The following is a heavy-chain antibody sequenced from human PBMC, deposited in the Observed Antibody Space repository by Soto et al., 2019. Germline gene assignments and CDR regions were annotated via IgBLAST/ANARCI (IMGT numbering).Heavy chain of an antibody. V-gene: IGHV4-59*08. D-gene: IGHD2-15*01. Sequence: SETLSLTCTVSGGSISSYHWSWIRQPPGKGLEWVGYISYSGTTNYNPSLKSRVTISVDTSKNHFSLMLSSVTAADTAVYYCARHYCSGGNCYYFNYWGQGTLVTVSS. CDR1: GGSISSYH. J-gene: IGHJ4*02. CDR2: ISYSGTT. CDR3: ARHYCSGGNCYYFNY.